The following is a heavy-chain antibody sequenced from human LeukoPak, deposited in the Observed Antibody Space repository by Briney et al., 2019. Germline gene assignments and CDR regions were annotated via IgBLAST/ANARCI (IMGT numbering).Heavy chain of an antibody. Sequence: GGSLRLSCAASGFTFSDYYMSWIRQAPGKGLEWVSYISSTSTYTDYADSVKGRFTISRDNAKNLLYLQMSSLRPEDTAVYYCARAFTSTGYYYVEYWGQGTLVTVSS. J-gene: IGHJ4*02. V-gene: IGHV3-11*05. D-gene: IGHD3-22*01. CDR2: ISSTSTYT. CDR3: ARAFTSTGYYYVEY. CDR1: GFTFSDYY.